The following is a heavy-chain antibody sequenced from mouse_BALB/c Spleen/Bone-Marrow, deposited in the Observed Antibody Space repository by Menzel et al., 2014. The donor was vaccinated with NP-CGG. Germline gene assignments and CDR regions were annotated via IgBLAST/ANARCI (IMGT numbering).Heavy chain of an antibody. Sequence: EVQLQQSGGGLVQPGGSMKLSCFASGFTFSNYWMNWVRQSPEKGLEWVVEIRLKSNNYATHYAESVKGRFTISRDDSKSSVYLQMNNLRAEDTGIYFCTTGFAYWGQGTLVTVSA. V-gene: IGHV6-6*02. J-gene: IGHJ3*01. CDR2: IRLKSNNYAT. CDR3: TTGFAY. CDR1: GFTFSNYW.